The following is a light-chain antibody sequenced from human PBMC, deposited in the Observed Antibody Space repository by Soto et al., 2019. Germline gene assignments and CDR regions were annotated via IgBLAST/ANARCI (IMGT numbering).Light chain of an antibody. V-gene: IGKV3-11*01. CDR3: QQRSNWPPIT. CDR2: DAS. Sequence: IVLTQSPATLSFSPGDRPTISCRSSQSVSSYLAWYQQKPGQAPRLLIYDASNRATGIPARFSGSGSGTDSTLTISSLEPEDFAVYYCQQRSNWPPITFGQGTRLEI. J-gene: IGKJ5*01. CDR1: QSVSSY.